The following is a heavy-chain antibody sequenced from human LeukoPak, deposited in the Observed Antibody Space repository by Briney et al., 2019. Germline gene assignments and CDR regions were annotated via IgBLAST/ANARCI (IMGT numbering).Heavy chain of an antibody. J-gene: IGHJ4*02. D-gene: IGHD2-15*01. CDR3: ARGPRAGYCSGGSCPTTDY. Sequence: PSETLSLTCTVSGDSINSYYWTWIRQPPGKGLEWIGYILYSGSTNYNPSLKSRVTISIDTSKNQFFLKLSSVTAADTAVYYCARGPRAGYCSGGSCPTTDYWGQGTLVTVSS. V-gene: IGHV4-59*01. CDR1: GDSINSYY. CDR2: ILYSGST.